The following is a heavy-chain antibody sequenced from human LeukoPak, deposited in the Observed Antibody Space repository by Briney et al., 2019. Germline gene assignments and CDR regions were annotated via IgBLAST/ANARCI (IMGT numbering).Heavy chain of an antibody. CDR2: INHSGST. D-gene: IGHD2-15*01. Sequence: GSLRLSCAASGFTFSSYAMSWIRQPPGKGLEWIGEINHSGSTNYNPSLKSRVAISVDTSKNQFSLKLSSVTAADTAVYYCARGKWWLHYWGQGTLVTVSS. CDR1: GFTFSSYA. CDR3: ARGKWWLHY. V-gene: IGHV4-34*01. J-gene: IGHJ4*02.